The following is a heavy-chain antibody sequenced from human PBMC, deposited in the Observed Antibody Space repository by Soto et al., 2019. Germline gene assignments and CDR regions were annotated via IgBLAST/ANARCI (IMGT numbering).Heavy chain of an antibody. CDR1: GDSIGTTHSY. CDR3: ARHEGNGNVWPLDY. V-gene: IGHV4-39*01. Sequence: TLSLTCTVSGDSIGTTHSYWAWIRQSPGKGLEWIGNIHYSGSTYYMPSLRSRVTLSVDTSKNQFSLRLTSVTAEDTAVYYCARHEGNGNVWPLDYWGQGILVTVSS. D-gene: IGHD2-8*01. CDR2: IHYSGST. J-gene: IGHJ4*02.